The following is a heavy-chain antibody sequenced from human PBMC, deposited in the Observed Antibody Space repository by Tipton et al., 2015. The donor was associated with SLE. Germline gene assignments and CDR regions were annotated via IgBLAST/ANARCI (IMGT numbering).Heavy chain of an antibody. J-gene: IGHJ5*01. CDR1: GGSISSSSYY. CDR2: IYYSGST. D-gene: IGHD6-6*01. CDR3: ASRLAARRDTCFDS. Sequence: TLSLTCTVSGGSISSSSYYWGWIRQPPGKGLEWIGSIYYSGSTNYNPSLKSRVTISVDTSKNQFSLKLSSVTAADTAVYYCASRLAARRDTCFDSWGQGTLVTVSS. V-gene: IGHV4-39*07.